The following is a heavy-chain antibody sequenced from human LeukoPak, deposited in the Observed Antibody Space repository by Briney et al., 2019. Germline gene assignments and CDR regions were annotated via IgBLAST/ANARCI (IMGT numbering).Heavy chain of an antibody. D-gene: IGHD3-22*01. J-gene: IGHJ4*02. CDR3: AKDPLSHYYDSSAYKDY. Sequence: GGSLRLSCAASGFTFSSYAMSWVRQAPGKGLEWVSAISGSGGSTYYADSVKGRFTISRDNSKNTLYLQMNNLRAEDTAVYYCAKDPLSHYYDSSAYKDYWGQGTLVTVSS. CDR1: GFTFSSYA. CDR2: ISGSGGST. V-gene: IGHV3-23*01.